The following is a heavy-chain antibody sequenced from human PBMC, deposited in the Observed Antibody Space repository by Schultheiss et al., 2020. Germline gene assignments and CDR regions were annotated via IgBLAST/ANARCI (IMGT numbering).Heavy chain of an antibody. CDR2: ISSSSSTI. V-gene: IGHV3-48*02. CDR1: AFTFSSYS. J-gene: IGHJ6*02. Sequence: GGSLRLSCAVSAFTFSSYSMNWVRQAPGKGLEWVSYISSSSSTIYYADSVKGRFTISRDNAKNSLYLQMNSLRDEDTAVYYCARDSSSSTSFPGYYGMDVWGQGTTVTVAS. CDR3: ARDSSSSTSFPGYYGMDV. D-gene: IGHD2-2*01.